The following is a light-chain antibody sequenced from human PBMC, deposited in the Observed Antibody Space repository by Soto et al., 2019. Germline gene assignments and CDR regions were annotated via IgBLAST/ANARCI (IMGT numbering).Light chain of an antibody. V-gene: IGKV3-20*01. Sequence: EIVLTQSPGTLSLSPGERATLSCRASQIVSSRYLAWYQQKPGQAPRLLMYGASNRATGIPDRFSGSGSGTDFTLTISRLEPEDFAVYFCQQYGRSPPFTFGQGTKVEIK. CDR1: QIVSSRY. CDR2: GAS. J-gene: IGKJ2*01. CDR3: QQYGRSPPFT.